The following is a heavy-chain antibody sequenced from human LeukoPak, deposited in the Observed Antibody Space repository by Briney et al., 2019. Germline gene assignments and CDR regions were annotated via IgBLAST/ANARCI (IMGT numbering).Heavy chain of an antibody. J-gene: IGHJ4*02. CDR2: ISGSGGST. CDR3: AKLSRWWEGYFDY. D-gene: IGHD6-19*01. Sequence: SGGSLRLSCAASGFTFSSYAMSWVRQAPGKGLEWVSAISGSGGSTYYADSVKGRFTISRDNSKNTLYLQMNSLRAEDTAVYYSAKLSRWWEGYFDYWGPGTLVTVSS. CDR1: GFTFSSYA. V-gene: IGHV3-23*01.